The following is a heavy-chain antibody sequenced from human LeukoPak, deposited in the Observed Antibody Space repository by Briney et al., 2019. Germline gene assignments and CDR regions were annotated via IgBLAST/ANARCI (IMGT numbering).Heavy chain of an antibody. Sequence: GGSLRLSCAASGFTFSSSTMTWVRQSPGMGLEWVSSISSSTYIYYADSVKGRFIISRDNAKNSLYLQMNSLRAEDTAVFYCARDFPNAIDIWGQGAMVTVSS. V-gene: IGHV3-21*01. CDR3: ARDFPNAIDI. J-gene: IGHJ3*02. CDR1: GFTFSSST. CDR2: ISSSTYI.